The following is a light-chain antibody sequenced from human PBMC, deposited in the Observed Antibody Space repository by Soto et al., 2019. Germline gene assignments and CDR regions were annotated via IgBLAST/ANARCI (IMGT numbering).Light chain of an antibody. CDR2: GAS. J-gene: IGKJ4*01. Sequence: EIVLTQSPATLSLSPGERATLSCRASQSVNIYLAWYQQKPGQAPRLLIYGASTRATGIPARFSGSGSGTEFTLTISSLQSEDFATYYCQQYDSYSLTFGGGTKVDIK. CDR3: QQYDSYSLT. V-gene: IGKV3-15*01. CDR1: QSVNIY.